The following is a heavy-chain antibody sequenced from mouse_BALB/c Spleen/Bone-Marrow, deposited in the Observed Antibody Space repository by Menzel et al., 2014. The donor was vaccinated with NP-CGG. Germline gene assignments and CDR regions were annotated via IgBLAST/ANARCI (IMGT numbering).Heavy chain of an antibody. CDR2: IDTSDSYT. CDR1: GYTFTDNW. J-gene: IGHJ4*01. CDR3: ARGGYDFSLDY. V-gene: IGHV1-69*01. D-gene: IGHD2-4*01. Sequence: VQLQESGAELGMPGASVKMSCKASGYTFTDNWTYWVKQRPGQGLEWIGAIDTSDSYTNFNQKFMGKASLTVDASSSTAYMQVSSLTSDDSAVYYCARGGYDFSLDYWGQGTSVTVSS.